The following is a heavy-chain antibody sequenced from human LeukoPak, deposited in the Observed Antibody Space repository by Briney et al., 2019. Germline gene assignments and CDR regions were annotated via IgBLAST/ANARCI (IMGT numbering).Heavy chain of an antibody. V-gene: IGHV3-20*04. CDR3: ARHNEDYYYYGMDV. J-gene: IGHJ6*02. Sequence: RAGGSLRLSCAASGFTFDDYGMSWVRHAPGKGLESLSGINWNGGSTVYADSVKGRFTISRDKDKNSLYLQMNSLRAEDTALYYCARHNEDYYYYGMDVWGQGTTVTVSS. D-gene: IGHD5-24*01. CDR1: GFTFDDYG. CDR2: INWNGGST.